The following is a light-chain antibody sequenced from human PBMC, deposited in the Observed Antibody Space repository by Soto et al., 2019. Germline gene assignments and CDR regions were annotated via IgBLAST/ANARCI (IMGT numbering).Light chain of an antibody. CDR3: QQYNNWPQT. J-gene: IGKJ1*01. CDR1: QSVSSN. V-gene: IGKV3-15*01. CDR2: GAS. Sequence: EIRVKKSLATVSVTKGERATLSCRASQSVSSNLAWYQQKPGQAPRLLIYGASTRATGIPARFSGSGSGTGFTLTISSLQSEDFAVYYCQQYNNWPQTFGQGTKVDIK.